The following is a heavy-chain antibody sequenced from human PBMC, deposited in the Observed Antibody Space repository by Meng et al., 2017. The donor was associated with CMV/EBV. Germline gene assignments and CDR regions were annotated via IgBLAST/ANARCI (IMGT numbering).Heavy chain of an antibody. Sequence: GGSLRLSCAASGFTFSSYSMNWVRQAPGKGLEWVSSISGSSSYIYYADSVKGRFTISRDNAKNSLYLQMNSLRAEDTAVYYCARDNDFWSGYYRYYYYYYGLDVWGQGTTVTVSS. CDR3: ARDNDFWSGYYRYYYYYYGLDV. CDR1: GFTFSSYS. D-gene: IGHD3-3*01. CDR2: ISGSSSYI. J-gene: IGHJ6*02. V-gene: IGHV3-21*01.